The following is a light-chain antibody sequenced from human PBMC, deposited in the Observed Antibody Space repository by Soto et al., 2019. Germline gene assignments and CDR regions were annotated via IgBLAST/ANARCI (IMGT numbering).Light chain of an antibody. CDR2: DVS. Sequence: QSVLTQPPSASVSPGQSVTISCTGTSSDVGAYNYVSWYQQLPGKAPKLIIYDVSKRPSGVPDRFSGSKSGNTASLTVSGLQAEDEAGYYCTSYAGTYSFFYVFGTGTKVTVL. V-gene: IGLV2-8*01. CDR1: SSDVGAYNY. J-gene: IGLJ1*01. CDR3: TSYAGTYSFFYV.